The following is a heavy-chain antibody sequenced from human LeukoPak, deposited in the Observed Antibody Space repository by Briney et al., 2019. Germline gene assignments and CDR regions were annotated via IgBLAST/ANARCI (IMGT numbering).Heavy chain of an antibody. Sequence: GGSLRLSCTASGFTFGDYAVSWFRQAPGKGLEWVGFIRSKAYGGTTEYAASVKGRFTISRDDSKSIAYLQMNSLKTEDTAVYYCTRDGGDSSGYYYPDWFDPWGQGTLVTVSS. CDR1: GFTFGDYA. J-gene: IGHJ5*02. V-gene: IGHV3-49*03. D-gene: IGHD3-22*01. CDR3: TRDGGDSSGYYYPDWFDP. CDR2: IRSKAYGGTT.